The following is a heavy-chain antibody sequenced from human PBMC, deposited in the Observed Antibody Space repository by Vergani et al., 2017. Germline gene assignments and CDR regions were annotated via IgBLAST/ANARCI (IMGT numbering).Heavy chain of an antibody. CDR2: IYHSGTT. V-gene: IGHV4-59*08. CDR3: ARSSGDSSGYCDY. Sequence: VQLLESGPGLVKPSETLSLTCTVSGGSFNTYYWSWIRQSPGKGLEWIGYIYHSGTTSYKPSLKSRVTISVDTSKNQFSLNLYSVTAADTAVYYCARSSGDSSGYCDYWGQGTLVTVSS. CDR1: GGSFNTYY. J-gene: IGHJ4*02. D-gene: IGHD3-22*01.